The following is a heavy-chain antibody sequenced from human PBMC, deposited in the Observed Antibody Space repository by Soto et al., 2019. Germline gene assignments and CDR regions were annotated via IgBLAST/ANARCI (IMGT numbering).Heavy chain of an antibody. V-gene: IGHV3-48*03. J-gene: IGHJ4*02. CDR2: ISDDGASI. D-gene: IGHD5-18*01. Sequence: GGSLRLSCEASGFSFSSFAMNWVRQAPGRGLEWVSYISDDGASIYYADSLKGRFTISRDNAKNSLSLQMNNLRAEDTAVYYCARENSVQAWLHHFDHWGLGTLVTVS. CDR3: ARENSVQAWLHHFDH. CDR1: GFSFSSFA.